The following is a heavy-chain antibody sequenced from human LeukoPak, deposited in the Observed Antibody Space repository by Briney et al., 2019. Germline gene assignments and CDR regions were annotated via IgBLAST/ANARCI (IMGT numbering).Heavy chain of an antibody. D-gene: IGHD3-22*01. V-gene: IGHV3-74*01. J-gene: IGHJ4*02. CDR3: ARGGSGYYHDK. Sequence: GGSLILSCAASGFTFSSYWMHWVRQAPGKGLVWVSRVTSDGSSTTYADSVKGRFTISRDNAKNTLYLQLNSLRAEDTAVYYCARGGSGYYHDKWGQGTLVTVSS. CDR2: VTSDGSST. CDR1: GFTFSSYW.